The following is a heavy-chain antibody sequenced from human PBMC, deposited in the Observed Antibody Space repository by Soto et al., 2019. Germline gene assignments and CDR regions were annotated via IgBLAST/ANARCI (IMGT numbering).Heavy chain of an antibody. CDR2: ISWNSGSI. CDR3: AKGDSSGYTYYGMDV. Sequence: SCAASGFSFSTYAMHGVRQAPGKGLEWVSGISWNSGSIGYADSVKGRFTISRDNAKNSLYLQMNSLRAEDTALYYCAKGDSSGYTYYGMDVWGQGTTVTVSS. D-gene: IGHD3-22*01. CDR1: GFSFSTYA. J-gene: IGHJ6*02. V-gene: IGHV3-9*01.